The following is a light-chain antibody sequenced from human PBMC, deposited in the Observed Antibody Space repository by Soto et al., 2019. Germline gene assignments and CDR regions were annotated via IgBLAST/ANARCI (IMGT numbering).Light chain of an antibody. Sequence: EIVLTQSPATLSLSPGERATLSCRASQSVSSYLAWYQQKPGQAPRLLIYDASNRATGIPARFSGSGSGTDFTLTISSLEPEDFAVYYCQQRSNWPRVYTFGQGPSWRSN. V-gene: IGKV3-11*01. CDR3: QQRSNWPRVYT. CDR2: DAS. J-gene: IGKJ2*01. CDR1: QSVSSY.